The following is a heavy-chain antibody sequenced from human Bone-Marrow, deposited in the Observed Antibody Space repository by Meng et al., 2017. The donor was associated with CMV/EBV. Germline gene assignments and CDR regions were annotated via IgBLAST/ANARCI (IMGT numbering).Heavy chain of an antibody. V-gene: IGHV3-43D*03. D-gene: IGHD6-19*01. CDR1: GFTFDDYA. CDR2: ISWDGGST. Sequence: GGSLRLSCAASGFTFDDYAMHWVRQAPGKGLEWVSLISWDGGSTYYADSVKGRFTISRDNSKNSLYLQMNSLRAEDTALYYCAKADHSSGWRDGVDYWVQGTLVTVSS. J-gene: IGHJ4*02. CDR3: AKADHSSGWRDGVDY.